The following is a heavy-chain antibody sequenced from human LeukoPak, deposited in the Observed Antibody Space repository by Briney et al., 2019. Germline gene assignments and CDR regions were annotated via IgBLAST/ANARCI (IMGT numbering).Heavy chain of an antibody. V-gene: IGHV3-74*01. CDR1: GFTFSSYW. Sequence: GGSLRLSCVASGFTFSSYWMHWVRQDPRKGLVWVSRVNGDGRNINYADSVRGRFTISRDNAKNTLYLQMNTLRVEDTAVYYCARRSYRGVIGLYYYYYMDVWGKGTPVTVSS. CDR3: ARRSYRGVIGLYYYYYMDV. CDR2: VNGDGRNI. D-gene: IGHD3-16*02. J-gene: IGHJ6*03.